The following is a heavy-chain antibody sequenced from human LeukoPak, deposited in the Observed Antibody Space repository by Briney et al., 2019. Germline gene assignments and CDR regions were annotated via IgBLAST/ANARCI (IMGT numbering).Heavy chain of an antibody. V-gene: IGHV1-46*01. CDR2: INPSGGSI. CDR1: GYIFTSYY. J-gene: IGHJ6*03. CDR3: AFSSYYLQGNYYYMDV. Sequence: GASVKVSCKASGYIFTSYYMYWVRQAPGQGLEWMGIINPSGGSIRYAQKFQGRVTMTRDTSTSTVYMELRSLRSDDTAVYYCAFSSYYLQGNYYYMDVWGKGTTVTVSS. D-gene: IGHD1-26*01.